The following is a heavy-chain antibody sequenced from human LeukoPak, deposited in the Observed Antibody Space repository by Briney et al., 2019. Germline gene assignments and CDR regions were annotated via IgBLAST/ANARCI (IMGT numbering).Heavy chain of an antibody. Sequence: GESLKISCKGSGYSCNTYWIGWVRQMPGKGLEWMGVIYPGDSDTLYSPPFQRHVTLSADKSVSTAYLQWSSLNASDTALYYCARRSGTYYDYWGQGTLVTVSS. CDR2: IYPGDSDT. V-gene: IGHV5-51*01. D-gene: IGHD1-26*01. CDR3: ARRSGTYYDY. CDR1: GYSCNTYW. J-gene: IGHJ4*02.